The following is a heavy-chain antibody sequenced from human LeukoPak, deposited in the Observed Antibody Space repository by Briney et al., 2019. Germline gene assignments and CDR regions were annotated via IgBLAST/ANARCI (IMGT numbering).Heavy chain of an antibody. CDR2: INWNGGST. Sequence: GGSLRLSCAASGFTFDDYGMSWVRQAPGKGLEWVSGINWNGGSTGYADSVKGRFTISRDNAKNSLYPQMNSLRAEDTALYYCARVCSSGWYNGRPNDAFDIWGQGTMVTVSS. V-gene: IGHV3-20*04. D-gene: IGHD6-19*01. CDR3: ARVCSSGWYNGRPNDAFDI. J-gene: IGHJ3*02. CDR1: GFTFDDYG.